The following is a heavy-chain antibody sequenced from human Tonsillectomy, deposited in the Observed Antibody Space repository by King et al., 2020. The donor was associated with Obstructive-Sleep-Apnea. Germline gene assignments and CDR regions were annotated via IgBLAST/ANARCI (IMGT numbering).Heavy chain of an antibody. CDR1: VDSISTSYY. J-gene: IGHJ4*02. CDR3: ARGPSLGEECDY. Sequence: QLQESGPGLVKPSETLSLTCTVSVDSISTSYYWVWLRQPPGKELEGIGTIYYSGSTYYSPSLRSRVTISVDSTKNQFSLKLNAVTAADAAVYYCARGPSLGEECDYWGQGTLVTVSS. D-gene: IGHD3-16*02. CDR2: IYYSGST. V-gene: IGHV4-39*07.